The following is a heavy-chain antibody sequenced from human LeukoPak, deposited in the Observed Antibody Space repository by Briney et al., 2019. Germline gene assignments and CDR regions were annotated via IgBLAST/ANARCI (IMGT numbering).Heavy chain of an antibody. CDR1: GFTFEDYA. V-gene: IGHV3-43*02. J-gene: IGHJ4*02. D-gene: IGHD3-3*01. Sequence: GGALRLSCAAAGFTFEDYAMHWVRHGPGKGLEGCSLISGNGNNIYYANSVNGRFTISRDNSKNSLYLQMNSLRTEDTALYYCAKDLPQYYDFWSGYYGGFDYWGQGTLVTVSS. CDR2: ISGNGNNI. CDR3: AKDLPQYYDFWSGYYGGFDY.